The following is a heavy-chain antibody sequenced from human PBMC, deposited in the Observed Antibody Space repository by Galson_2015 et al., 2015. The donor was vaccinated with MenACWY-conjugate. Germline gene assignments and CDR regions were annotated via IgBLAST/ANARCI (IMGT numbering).Heavy chain of an antibody. CDR1: GVSISTYY. CDR2: ISYSGGT. CDR3: AGQAITDTFDI. D-gene: IGHD5-24*01. V-gene: IGHV4-59*01. J-gene: IGHJ3*02. Sequence: TLSLTCTVSGVSISTYYWSWIRQPPGKGLEWIGYISYSGGTNYNPSLKSRVTISVDTSKNQFSLKLSSVTAADAAVYYCAGQAITDTFDIWGQGTVVTVSS.